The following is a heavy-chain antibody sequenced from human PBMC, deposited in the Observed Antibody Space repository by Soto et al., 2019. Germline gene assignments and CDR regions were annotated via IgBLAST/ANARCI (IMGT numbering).Heavy chain of an antibody. D-gene: IGHD3-10*01. V-gene: IGHV1-69*01. CDR2: IIPIFGTA. J-gene: IGHJ6*02. Sequence: VAFKGSGGSYSSYAMVGVRPVTGQGLEWMGGIIPIFGTANYAQKFQGRVTITADESTSTAYMELSSLRSEDTAVYYCARGAPMVRGVIITLYYYGMDVWGQGTTVTVSS. CDR3: ARGAPMVRGVIITLYYYGMDV. CDR1: GGSYSSYA.